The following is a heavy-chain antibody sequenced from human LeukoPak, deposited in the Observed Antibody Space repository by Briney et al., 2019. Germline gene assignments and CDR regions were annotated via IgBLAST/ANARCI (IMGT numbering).Heavy chain of an antibody. D-gene: IGHD5-12*01. CDR2: TYSGGST. Sequence: QTGGSLRLSCAASGFTVSSNYMSWVRQAPGKGLEWVSVTYSGGSTYYADSVKGRFTISRDNSKNTLYLQMNSLRAEDTAVYYCARGGPRHPLIYWGQGTLVTVSS. CDR1: GFTVSSNY. V-gene: IGHV3-53*01. J-gene: IGHJ4*02. CDR3: ARGGPRHPLIY.